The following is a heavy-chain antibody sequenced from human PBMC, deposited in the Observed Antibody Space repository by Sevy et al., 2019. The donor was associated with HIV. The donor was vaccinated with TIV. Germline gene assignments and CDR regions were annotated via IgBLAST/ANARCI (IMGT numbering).Heavy chain of an antibody. CDR3: AHRPDNYDILTGYFPNWFDP. J-gene: IGHJ5*02. CDR2: IYWDDDK. CDR1: GFSLTTSGVG. V-gene: IGHV2-5*02. D-gene: IGHD3-9*01. Sequence: SGATLVNPTQTLTLTCTFSGFSLTTSGVGVGWIRQPPGKALEWLALIYWDDDKRYSPSLKSRLTITKDTSKNQVVLTMTNMDPVDTATYYCAHRPDNYDILTGYFPNWFDPWGQGTLVTVSS.